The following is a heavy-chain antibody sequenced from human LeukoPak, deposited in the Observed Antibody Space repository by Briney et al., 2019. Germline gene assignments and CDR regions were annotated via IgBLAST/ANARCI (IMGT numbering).Heavy chain of an antibody. CDR3: ARADSGYSYGPSFDY. CDR2: INHSGST. J-gene: IGHJ4*02. V-gene: IGHV4-34*01. Sequence: PSETLSLTCAVYGGSFSGYYWSWIRQPPGKGLEWIGEINHSGSTNYNPSLKSRVTISVDTSKNQFSLKLSSVTAADTAVYYCARADSGYSYGPSFDYWGQGTLVTVSS. CDR1: GGSFSGYY. D-gene: IGHD5-18*01.